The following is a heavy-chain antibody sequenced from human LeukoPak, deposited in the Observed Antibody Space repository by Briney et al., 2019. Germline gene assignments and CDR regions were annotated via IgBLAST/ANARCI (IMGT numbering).Heavy chain of an antibody. J-gene: IGHJ4*02. CDR2: SSGSGGDT. D-gene: IGHD6-19*01. CDR3: ATSSGWYPKYFDY. CDR1: GLTFSTYP. V-gene: IGHV3-23*01. Sequence: GRSLRHSCAASGLTFSTYPMSWFRRAPGKGLEWVSASSGSGGDTYYADSVKGRFTISRDTSKNTLYLQMNSLRAEDTALYYCATSSGWYPKYFDYWGQGTLVTVSS.